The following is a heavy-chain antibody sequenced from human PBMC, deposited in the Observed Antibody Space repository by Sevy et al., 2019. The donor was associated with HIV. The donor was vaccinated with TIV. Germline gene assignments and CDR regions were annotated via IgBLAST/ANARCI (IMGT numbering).Heavy chain of an antibody. J-gene: IGHJ4*02. CDR2: ISGTGGSGDKT. V-gene: IGHV3-23*01. CDR3: ARKYDSSGYFDY. Sequence: GGSLRLSRAASGFMFSNYAMNWVRQAPGKGLEWVAGISGTGGSGDKTNYADSVKGRFTISRDDSKNSLYLQLNSLRAEDTAIYYCARKYDSSGYFDYWGQGTLVTVSS. CDR1: GFMFSNYA. D-gene: IGHD3-22*01.